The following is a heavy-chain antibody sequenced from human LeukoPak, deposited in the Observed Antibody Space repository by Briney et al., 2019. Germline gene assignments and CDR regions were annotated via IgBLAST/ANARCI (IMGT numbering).Heavy chain of an antibody. V-gene: IGHV3-23*01. J-gene: IGHJ4*02. CDR1: GFIFSTYA. D-gene: IGHD1-26*01. CDR3: AKRMGGTPYY. CDR2: IGGDGVGK. Sequence: PGGSLRLSCVAPGFIFSTYAMTWVRQAPGKGLEWVSAIGGDGVGKDYADSVKGRFTISRDNSKNTLYLQMNSLRAEDTALYYCAKRMGGTPYYWGLGTLVTVSS.